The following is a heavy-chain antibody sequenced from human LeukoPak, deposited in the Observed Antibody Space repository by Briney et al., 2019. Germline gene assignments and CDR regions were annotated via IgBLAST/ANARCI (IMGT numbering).Heavy chain of an antibody. Sequence: GGSLRLSCAASGFTFSSYGMHWVRQAPGKGLEWVAVISYDGSNKYYADSVKGRFTISKDNSKNTLYPQMNSLRAEDTAVYYCAKNWNYPDYWGQGTLVTVSS. CDR3: AKNWNYPDY. CDR2: ISYDGSNK. J-gene: IGHJ4*02. D-gene: IGHD1-1*01. CDR1: GFTFSSYG. V-gene: IGHV3-30*18.